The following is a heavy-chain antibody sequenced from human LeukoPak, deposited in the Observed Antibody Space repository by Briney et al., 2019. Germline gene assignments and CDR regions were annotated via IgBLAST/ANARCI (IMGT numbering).Heavy chain of an antibody. V-gene: IGHV4-30-4*01. Sequence: SQTLSLTCTVSGGSISSGSYYWSWVRQPPGKGLEWIGYISYSGSTSYTPSLKSRVAISVDTSKNQFSLKLSSVTAADTAVYYCARVPDSSGYSTALFDYWGQGTLVTVSS. D-gene: IGHD3-22*01. CDR3: ARVPDSSGYSTALFDY. CDR1: GGSISSGSYY. CDR2: ISYSGST. J-gene: IGHJ4*02.